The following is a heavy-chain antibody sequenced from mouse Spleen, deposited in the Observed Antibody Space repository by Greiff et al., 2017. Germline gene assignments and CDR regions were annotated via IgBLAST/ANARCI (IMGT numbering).Heavy chain of an antibody. Sequence: VQLQQSGAELARPGASVKMSCKASGYTFTSYTMHWVKQRPGQGLEWIGYINPSSGYTKYNQKFKDKATLTADKSSSTAYMQLSSLTSEDSAVYYCARGPHYYGSSSWYFDVWGAGTTVTVSS. CDR1: GYTFTSYT. D-gene: IGHD1-1*01. CDR2: INPSSGYT. J-gene: IGHJ1*01. CDR3: ARGPHYYGSSSWYFDV. V-gene: IGHV1-4*01.